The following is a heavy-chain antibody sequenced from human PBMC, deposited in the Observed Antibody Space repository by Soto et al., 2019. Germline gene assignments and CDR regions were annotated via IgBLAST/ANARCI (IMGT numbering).Heavy chain of an antibody. CDR1: GFTFSSYA. CDR3: ARMGASWFDP. V-gene: IGHV3-48*02. CDR2: ISMSGTTM. D-gene: IGHD3-16*01. Sequence: EVRLVESGGGLAQPGGSLRLSCAASGFTFSSYAMNWVRQSPGKGLEWVSYISMSGTTMFYADSVKGRFTISRDNAKKSLFLQMNSLRDEDTAVYYCARMGASWFDPWGQGTLVTVSS. J-gene: IGHJ5*02.